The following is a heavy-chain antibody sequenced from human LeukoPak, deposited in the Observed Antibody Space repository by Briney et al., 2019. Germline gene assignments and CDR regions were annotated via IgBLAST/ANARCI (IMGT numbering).Heavy chain of an antibody. J-gene: IGHJ4*02. CDR1: GGTFSSYA. D-gene: IGHD3-22*01. CDR2: IIPIFGTA. V-gene: IGHV1-69*05. CDR3: ARGSNYYDSSGYPSL. Sequence: ASVKVSCKASGGTFSSYAISWVRQAPGQGLEWMGRIIPIFGTANYAQKFQSRVTITTDESTSTAYMELSSLRSEDTAVYYCARGSNYYDSSGYPSLWGQGTLVTVSS.